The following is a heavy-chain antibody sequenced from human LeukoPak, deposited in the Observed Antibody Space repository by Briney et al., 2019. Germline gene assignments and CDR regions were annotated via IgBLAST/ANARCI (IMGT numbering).Heavy chain of an antibody. D-gene: IGHD6-6*01. CDR2: ISRSGSTI. CDR3: ARDRQRFSSSSFDY. Sequence: PGGSLRLSCAASGFTFSDYYMSWIRQAPGKGLEWVSYISRSGSTIYYADSVKGRFTISRDNAKNSLYLQMNSLRAEDTAVYYCARDRQRFSSSSFDYWGQGTLVTVSS. J-gene: IGHJ4*02. V-gene: IGHV3-11*01. CDR1: GFTFSDYY.